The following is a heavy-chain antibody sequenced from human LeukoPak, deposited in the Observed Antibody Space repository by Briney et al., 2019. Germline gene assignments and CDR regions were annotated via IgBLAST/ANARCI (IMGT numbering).Heavy chain of an antibody. Sequence: GGSLRLSCAASGFTFSSYAMSWVRQAPGKGLEWVSAISGSGGSTYYADSVKGRFTISRDNSKNTLYLQMNSLRAEDTAVYYCAKSEAWIQLWIYFDYWGQGTLVTVSS. CDR2: ISGSGGST. V-gene: IGHV3-23*01. CDR1: GFTFSSYA. CDR3: AKSEAWIQLWIYFDY. D-gene: IGHD5-18*01. J-gene: IGHJ4*02.